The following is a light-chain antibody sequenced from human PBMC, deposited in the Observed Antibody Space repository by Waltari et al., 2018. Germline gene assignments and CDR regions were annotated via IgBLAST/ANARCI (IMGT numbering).Light chain of an antibody. Sequence: IEMTQPPPSLSASVGDRVTITCRASQGIRDVLGWYQQKPAKAPNLLIYAASRLQNGVPSRFSGSGSGTDFTLIISSLQPEDFATYYCLQSYAYPYTFGQGTKLEMK. CDR2: AAS. V-gene: IGKV1-6*01. J-gene: IGKJ2*01. CDR1: QGIRDV. CDR3: LQSYAYPYT.